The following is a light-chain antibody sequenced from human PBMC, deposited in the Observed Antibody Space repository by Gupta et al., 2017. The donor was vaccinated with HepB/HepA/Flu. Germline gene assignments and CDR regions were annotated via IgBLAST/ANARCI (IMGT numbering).Light chain of an antibody. CDR3: QQEGRSPIV. Sequence: EIVLTQSPGTLSLSPGERATLSCTASETVSRSYLAWYQQRPGQAPSLLMYDGSTRATGVPDRFSGSGSETDFTLTISSLEPEDFAVYYCQQEGRSPIVFGRGTKVDI. CDR2: DGS. J-gene: IGKJ4*01. CDR1: ETVSRSY. V-gene: IGKV3-20*01.